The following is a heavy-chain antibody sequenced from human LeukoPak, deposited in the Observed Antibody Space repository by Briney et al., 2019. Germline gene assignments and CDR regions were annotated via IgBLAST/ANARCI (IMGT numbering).Heavy chain of an antibody. CDR3: ARHGSVRSPLGP. V-gene: IGHV4-4*09. J-gene: IGHJ5*02. CDR2: IYATGST. D-gene: IGHD3-10*01. CDR1: GGSISSYY. Sequence: PSETLSLTCTVSGGSISSYYWSWIRQPPGKGLEWIGYIYATGSTNYNPSLKSRVTISVDTSKNQFSLNLRSVAAADTAVYYCARHGSVRSPLGPWGQGTLVTVSS.